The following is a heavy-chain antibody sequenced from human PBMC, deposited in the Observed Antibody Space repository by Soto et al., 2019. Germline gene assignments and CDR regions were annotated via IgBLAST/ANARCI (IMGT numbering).Heavy chain of an antibody. Sequence: EVQLVESGGGLVQPGGSLRLSCAASAVTVSSNYMNWVRQAPGKGLEWVSVIYSDGRAFYADSVKGRFTVSRDNSKNTLYLQMNSLRAEDTAVYYCARAVVIGGGEHFDYWGQGTLVTVYS. CDR3: ARAVVIGGGEHFDY. D-gene: IGHD2-21*01. CDR2: IYSDGRA. V-gene: IGHV3-66*01. J-gene: IGHJ4*02. CDR1: AVTVSSNY.